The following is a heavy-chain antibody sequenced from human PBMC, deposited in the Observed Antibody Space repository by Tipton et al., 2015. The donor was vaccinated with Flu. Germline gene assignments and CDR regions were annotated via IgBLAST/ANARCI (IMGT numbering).Heavy chain of an antibody. V-gene: IGHV4-4*07. J-gene: IGHJ4*02. D-gene: IGHD6-19*01. CDR1: GGSISHYY. CDR3: ARGMASGATYFDY. CDR2: VHTSGNT. Sequence: TLSLTCTVAGGSISHYYWSWVRQPAGKRLQWIGRVHTSGNTHYDPSFESRVTISLDTSRSQFSLKLRSVTAADTAVYFCARGMASGATYFDYWGPGTLVTVSS.